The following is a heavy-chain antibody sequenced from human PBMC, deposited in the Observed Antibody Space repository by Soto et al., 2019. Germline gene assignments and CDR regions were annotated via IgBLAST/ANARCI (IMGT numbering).Heavy chain of an antibody. Sequence: PGESLKASCKGSGYSFTSDWIGWVRQMPGKGLEWMGIIDPGDSDTRYSPSFQGQVTISADKSISTAYLQWSSLKAADTAMYYCARHAPHSSGWRAGMDVWGQGTTVTVS. V-gene: IGHV5-51*01. D-gene: IGHD6-19*01. CDR1: GYSFTSDW. CDR2: IDPGDSDT. J-gene: IGHJ6*02. CDR3: ARHAPHSSGWRAGMDV.